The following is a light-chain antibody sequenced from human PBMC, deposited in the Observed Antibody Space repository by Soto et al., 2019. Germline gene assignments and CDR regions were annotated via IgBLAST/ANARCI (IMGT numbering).Light chain of an antibody. Sequence: QSALTQPASVSGSPGQAITISCTGTSSDVGDYDYVSWYQQYAGKAPKMMVYEVSNRPSGVSNRFSGSESGNTASLTISGLHAEHEADYYCSSYGSSNTLLFGGGTKLTVL. CDR1: SSDVGDYDY. CDR2: EVS. CDR3: SSYGSSNTLL. V-gene: IGLV2-14*01. J-gene: IGLJ2*01.